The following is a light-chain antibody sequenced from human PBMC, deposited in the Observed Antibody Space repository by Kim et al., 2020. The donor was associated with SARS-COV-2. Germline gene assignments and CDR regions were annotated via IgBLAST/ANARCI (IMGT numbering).Light chain of an antibody. CDR1: NSNIGNNY. J-gene: IGLJ3*02. CDR2: RNN. CDR3: ALWDDSLNGPV. V-gene: IGLV1-47*01. Sequence: GQMVTISCSGSNSNIGNNYVYWYQHLPGTAPTLLIYRNNQRRSGVPDRFSGSKSGTSASLAISGLRSEDEADYYCALWDDSLNGPVFGGGTQLTVL.